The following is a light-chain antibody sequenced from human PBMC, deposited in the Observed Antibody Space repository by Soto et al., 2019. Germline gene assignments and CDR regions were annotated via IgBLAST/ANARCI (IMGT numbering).Light chain of an antibody. CDR3: QQYGSSPVT. CDR2: GAS. CDR1: QSVSSSY. V-gene: IGKV3-20*01. Sequence: EIVLTQSPATLSFSPGERAILSCRANQSVSSSYLAWYQQKPGQAPRLLIYGASSRATGIPDRFSGSGSGTDFTLTISRLEPEDFAVYYCQQYGSSPVTFGGGTKVDIK. J-gene: IGKJ4*01.